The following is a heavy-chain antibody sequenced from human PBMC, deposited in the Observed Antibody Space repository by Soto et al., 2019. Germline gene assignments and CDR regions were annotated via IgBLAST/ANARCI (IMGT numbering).Heavy chain of an antibody. CDR3: VTSIPRSKWSGFAS. Sequence: EVQLVESGGGLVRPGGSLRLSCAASGFSFSDHYMDWVRQAPGKGLEWVGRTRNTAYSFTTEYAPALKGRFTISRDDSEDSLYLQINSLKTEDTALYYCVTSIPRSKWSGFASWGQGTLVTVSP. D-gene: IGHD2-15*01. V-gene: IGHV3-72*01. J-gene: IGHJ4*02. CDR1: GFSFSDHY. CDR2: TRNTAYSFTT.